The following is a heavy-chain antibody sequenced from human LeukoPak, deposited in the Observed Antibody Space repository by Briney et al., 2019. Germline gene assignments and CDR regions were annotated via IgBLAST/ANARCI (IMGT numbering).Heavy chain of an antibody. Sequence: GESLKISCKSSGYSFPNYWIAWVRQMPGQGLEWMGSIYPGDTDTKYGPSFEGQVTISADKSINTAYLQWTSLKASDTAMYFCAKSAFAGPDVFDIWGQGTMVTVSS. V-gene: IGHV5-51*01. CDR2: IYPGDTDT. CDR3: AKSAFAGPDVFDI. J-gene: IGHJ3*02. CDR1: GYSFPNYW. D-gene: IGHD3-3*02.